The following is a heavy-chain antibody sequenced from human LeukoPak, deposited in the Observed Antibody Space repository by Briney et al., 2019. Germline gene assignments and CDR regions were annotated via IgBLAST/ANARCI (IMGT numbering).Heavy chain of an antibody. CDR1: GGTFSSYA. D-gene: IGHD2-2*02. CDR2: IIPIFGTA. J-gene: IGHJ3*02. V-gene: IGHV1-69*13. Sequence: ASVKVSCKASGGTFSSYAISWVRRAPGQGLEWMGGIIPIFGTANYAQKFQGRVTITADESTSTAYMELSSLRSEDTAVYYCARLPPPEYCSSTSCYTVMGAFDIWGQGTMVTVSS. CDR3: ARLPPPEYCSSTSCYTVMGAFDI.